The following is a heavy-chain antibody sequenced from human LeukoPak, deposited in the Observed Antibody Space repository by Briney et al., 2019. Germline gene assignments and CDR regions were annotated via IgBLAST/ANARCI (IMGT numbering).Heavy chain of an antibody. V-gene: IGHV4-59*08. D-gene: IGHD6-19*01. CDR2: AYYSVST. J-gene: IGHJ5*02. CDR3: NRNSAVGNSRSWFDP. Sequence: SETLFLTCCVFAGPISNYYWSWIRQPPGKGVERIGYAYYSVSTTYNPSLESRVTMSVDTSQTQFSLKLTAVAAADTGVFYCNRNSAVGNSRSWFDPWGQGTLVTVSS. CDR1: AGPISNYY.